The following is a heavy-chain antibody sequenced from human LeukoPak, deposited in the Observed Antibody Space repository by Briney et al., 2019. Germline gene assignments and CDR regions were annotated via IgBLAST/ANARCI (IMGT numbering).Heavy chain of an antibody. CDR3: ARVIGSYGDSAY. V-gene: IGHV3-11*04. J-gene: IGHJ4*02. CDR1: GFSFSRYY. D-gene: IGHD4-17*01. CDR2: IPTSGISV. Sequence: PGGSLRLSCAASGFSFSRYYMSWVRQTPGKALEWISYIPTSGISVQYADSVKGRFTISRDNAKNSLFLQMNSLRAEDTAVYYCARVIGSYGDSAYWGQGTLVTVSS.